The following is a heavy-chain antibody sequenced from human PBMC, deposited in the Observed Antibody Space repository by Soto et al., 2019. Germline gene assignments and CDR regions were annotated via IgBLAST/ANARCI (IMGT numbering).Heavy chain of an antibody. Sequence: SVKVSCKASGGTFSNYAISWVRQAPGQGLEWMGGNIPLFSTANYAQKFQGRATITADESTSTAYMELSSLRSEDTAVYYCARVRGYCSGGSCYTPPYYFDYWGQGTLVTVSS. J-gene: IGHJ4*02. CDR1: GGTFSNYA. V-gene: IGHV1-69*13. CDR3: ARVRGYCSGGSCYTPPYYFDY. D-gene: IGHD2-15*01. CDR2: NIPLFSTA.